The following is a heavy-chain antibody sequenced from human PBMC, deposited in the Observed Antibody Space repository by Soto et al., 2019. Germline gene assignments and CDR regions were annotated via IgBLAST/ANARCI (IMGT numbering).Heavy chain of an antibody. CDR3: ASTYTTSWYWFDP. CDR2: IFSNDEK. D-gene: IGHD6-13*01. CDR1: GFSLSNAGLG. V-gene: IGHV2-26*04. Sequence: QVTVKESGPVLVKPTETLTLTCTVSGFSLSNAGLGVSWIRQPPGKALEWLAHIFSNDEKSYSTSLKSRLTISKDTSKGHVVLTMTNMDPVDTATYYCASTYTTSWYWFDPWGQGTLVTVSS. J-gene: IGHJ5*02.